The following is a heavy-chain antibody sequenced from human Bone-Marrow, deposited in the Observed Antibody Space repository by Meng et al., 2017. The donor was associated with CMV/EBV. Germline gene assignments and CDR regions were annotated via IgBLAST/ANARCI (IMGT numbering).Heavy chain of an antibody. J-gene: IGHJ4*02. V-gene: IGHV3-53*01. D-gene: IGHD3-10*01. CDR1: GFTVSSNY. CDR3: ARGGSTKLRGVFDY. CDR2: IYSGGST. Sequence: GGSLRLSCVASGFTVSSNYMSWVRQAPGKGLEWVSVIYSGGSTYFADSVKGRFTISRDSSKNSLFLQMDSLRAEDTAVYYCARGGSTKLRGVFDYWGQGNLVTVSS.